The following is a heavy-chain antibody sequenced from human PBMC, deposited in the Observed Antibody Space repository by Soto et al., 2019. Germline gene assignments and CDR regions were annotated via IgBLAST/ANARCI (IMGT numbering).Heavy chain of an antibody. J-gene: IGHJ4*02. CDR1: GGSISSYY. V-gene: IGHV4-59*01. CDR3: ARGLVGATNFDY. D-gene: IGHD1-26*01. Sequence: SETLSLTCTVFGGSISSYYWSWIRQPPGKGLEWIGYIYYSGSTNYNPSLKSRVTISVDTSKNQFSLKLSSVTAADTAVYYCARGLVGATNFDYWGQGTLVTVSS. CDR2: IYYSGST.